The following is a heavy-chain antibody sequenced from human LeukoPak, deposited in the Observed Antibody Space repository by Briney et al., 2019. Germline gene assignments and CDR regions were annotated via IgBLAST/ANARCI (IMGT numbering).Heavy chain of an antibody. D-gene: IGHD6-13*01. CDR3: ATLPYSSSPFYAFDI. CDR1: GGSISSSSYY. V-gene: IGHV4-39*07. CDR2: IYYSGST. Sequence: SETLSLTCTVSGGSISSSSYYWGWIRQAPGKGLEWIGTIYYSGSTYYNPSLKSRVTISVDTSKNQFSLKLSSVTAADTAVYYCATLPYSSSPFYAFDIWGQGTMVTVSS. J-gene: IGHJ3*02.